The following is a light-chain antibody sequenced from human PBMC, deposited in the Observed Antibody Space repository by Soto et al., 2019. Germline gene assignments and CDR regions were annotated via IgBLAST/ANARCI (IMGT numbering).Light chain of an antibody. CDR3: QQYNNWPPYT. V-gene: IGKV3-15*01. CDR1: QSVAIN. J-gene: IGKJ2*01. Sequence: ETVMTQSPVTLSVSPGERATLSCRASQSVAINLAWYQQRPGQAPRLLIYGASTRATGIPARFSGSGSGTEFTLTISSLQSEDFALYYCQQYNNWPPYTFGQGTKLEIK. CDR2: GAS.